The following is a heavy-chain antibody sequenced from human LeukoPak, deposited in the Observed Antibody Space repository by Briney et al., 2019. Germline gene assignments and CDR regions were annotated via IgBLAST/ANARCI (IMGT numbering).Heavy chain of an antibody. CDR3: AAYTAMAS. CDR2: IGGSGGST. CDR1: GFTFSSYA. V-gene: IGHV3-23*01. D-gene: IGHD5-18*01. Sequence: GGSLRLSCAASGFTFSSYAMTWVRQAPGKGLEWVSAIGGSGGSTYYVDSVKGRFTISRDNSKNTLYLQMNSLRAEDTAVYYCAAYTAMASWGQGTLVTVSS. J-gene: IGHJ4*02.